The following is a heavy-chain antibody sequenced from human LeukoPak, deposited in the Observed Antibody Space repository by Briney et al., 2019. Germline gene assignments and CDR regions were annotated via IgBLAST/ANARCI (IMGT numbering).Heavy chain of an antibody. CDR1: GYTFTGYY. D-gene: IGHD3-9*01. CDR3: AKQCSTLTGFCPDPDY. J-gene: IGHJ4*02. Sequence: ASVKVSCKASGYTFTGYYMFWVRQAPGQGLEWLGYINPNTGGTNYAQRFQGRVALTRDTSINTAYMELSSLSFDDTAVYYCAKQCSTLTGFCPDPDYWGQGTLVTVSS. CDR2: INPNTGGT. V-gene: IGHV1-2*02.